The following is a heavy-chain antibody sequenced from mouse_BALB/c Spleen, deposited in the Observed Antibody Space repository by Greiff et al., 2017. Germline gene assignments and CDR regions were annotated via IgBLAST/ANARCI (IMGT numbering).Heavy chain of an antibody. CDR3: VTGSSLAY. J-gene: IGHJ3*01. Sequence: QVQLQQSGPGLVAPSQSLSITCTASGFSFTSYDISWIRQPPGKGLEWLGVIWTGGGTNYNSAFMSRLSISKDNSKSQVFLKMNSLQTDDTAIYYCVTGSSLAYWGQGTLVTVSA. CDR2: IWTGGGT. CDR1: GFSFTSYD. D-gene: IGHD1-1*01. V-gene: IGHV2-9-2*01.